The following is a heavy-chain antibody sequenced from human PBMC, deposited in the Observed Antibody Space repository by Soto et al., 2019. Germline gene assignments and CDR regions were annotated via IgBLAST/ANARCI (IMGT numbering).Heavy chain of an antibody. CDR2: IYYTGTT. J-gene: IGHJ5*01. Sequence: PSETLSLTCTVAGGSISSYYWSWIRQPPGQGQERIGYIYYTGTTTYNPSIKSRVTISVDSSKNQFSLNLTSVSAADTAVYYCARLGGFYQSLDSWGQGTLVTVS. D-gene: IGHD3-22*01. V-gene: IGHV4-59*08. CDR3: ARLGGFYQSLDS. CDR1: GGSISSYY.